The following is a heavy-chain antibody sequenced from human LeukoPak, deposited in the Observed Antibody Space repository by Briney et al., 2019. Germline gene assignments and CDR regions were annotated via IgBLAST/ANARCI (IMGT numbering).Heavy chain of an antibody. CDR2: ISYDGSNK. V-gene: IGHV3-30-3*01. CDR1: GFTFSSYA. Sequence: GGSLRLSCAASGFTFSSYAMHWVRQAPGKGLEWVAVISYDGSNKYYADSVKGRFTISRDNSKNTLYLQMYSLRAEDTAVYYCARVTGIAVAGRGDDYWGQGTLVTVSS. CDR3: ARVTGIAVAGRGDDY. D-gene: IGHD6-19*01. J-gene: IGHJ4*02.